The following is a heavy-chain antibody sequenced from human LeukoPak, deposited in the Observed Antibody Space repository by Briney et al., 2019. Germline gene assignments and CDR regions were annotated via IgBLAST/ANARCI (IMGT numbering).Heavy chain of an antibody. V-gene: IGHV4-34*01. CDR1: GGSFSGYY. CDR3: ARVHDFWSGYYMDV. Sequence: PSETLSLTCAVYGGSFSGYYWSWIRQPPGKGLEWIGEINHSGSTNYNPSLKSRVTISVDTSKNQFSLKLSSVTAADTAVYYCARVHDFWSGYYMDVWGKGTTVTVSS. J-gene: IGHJ6*03. CDR2: INHSGST. D-gene: IGHD3-3*01.